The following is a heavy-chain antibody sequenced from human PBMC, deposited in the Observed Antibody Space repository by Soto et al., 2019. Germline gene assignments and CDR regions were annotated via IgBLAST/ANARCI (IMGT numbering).Heavy chain of an antibody. V-gene: IGHV4-39*01. D-gene: IGHD1-7*01. J-gene: IGHJ4*02. CDR1: VGSISSKSYS. Sequence: LSLTCSVSVGSISSKSYSWGWIRQPPGKGLEWIGTFYYSENTYYNPSLKSRVTISVDTSKNQFSLKLSSVTAADTAVYYCVRGELRPRFDYWGQGTLVTVSS. CDR3: VRGELRPRFDY. CDR2: FYYSENT.